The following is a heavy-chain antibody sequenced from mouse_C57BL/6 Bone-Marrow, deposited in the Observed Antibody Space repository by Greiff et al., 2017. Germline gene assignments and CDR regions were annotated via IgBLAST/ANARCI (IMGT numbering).Heavy chain of an antibody. J-gene: IGHJ4*01. V-gene: IGHV1-69*01. CDR1: GYTFTSYW. CDR2: IDPSDSYT. Sequence: QVQLQQSGAELVMPGASVQLSCKASGYTFTSYWMHWVKQRPGQGLEWIGDIDPSDSYTNYNQKFKGKSTLTVDKSSSTAYMQLSSLTSEDSAVYYCARCGYYAMDYWGQGTSVTVSS. CDR3: ARCGYYAMDY.